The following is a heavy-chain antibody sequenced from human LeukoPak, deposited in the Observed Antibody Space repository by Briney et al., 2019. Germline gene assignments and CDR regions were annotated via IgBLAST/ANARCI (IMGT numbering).Heavy chain of an antibody. CDR3: ARGLRTMVRGVIITTWFDP. CDR2: IYYSGST. V-gene: IGHV4-59*01. CDR1: GGSISSYY. D-gene: IGHD3-10*01. Sequence: PSETLSITCTVSGGSISSYYWSWIQQPPGKGLEWIGYIYYSGSTNYNPSLKSRVTISVDTSKNQFSLKLSSATAADTAVYYYARGLRTMVRGVIITTWFDPWGQGTLVTVSS. J-gene: IGHJ5*02.